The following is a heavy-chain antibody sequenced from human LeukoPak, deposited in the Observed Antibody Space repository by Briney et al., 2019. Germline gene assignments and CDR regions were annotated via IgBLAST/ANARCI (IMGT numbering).Heavy chain of an antibody. V-gene: IGHV3-7*01. CDR1: GFTFSSYW. CDR3: ARKGDWSYNDN. Sequence: GGSLRLSCAASGFTFSSYWMTWVRQAPGKGLEWVANIKEDGSEKYYVDSVKGRFTLSRDNAKNSLYLQMNSLRAEDTAVYYCARKGDWSYNDNWGQGTLVTVSS. D-gene: IGHD2-21*02. J-gene: IGHJ4*02. CDR2: IKEDGSEK.